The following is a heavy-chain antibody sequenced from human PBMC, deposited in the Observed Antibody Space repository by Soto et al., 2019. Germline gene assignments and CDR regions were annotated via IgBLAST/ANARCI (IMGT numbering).Heavy chain of an antibody. Sequence: QAQLVQSGAEVQKPGASVKLSCKTSGYTFTSYYIHWVRQAPGQGLEWMGIINPNGGSTNYAQEFQGRVTVTRDTSTSTVYMELSSLRSEDTAVYYCARHLTAGDCWGQGTLLTVSS. CDR2: INPNGGST. D-gene: IGHD6-13*01. CDR1: GYTFTSYY. CDR3: ARHLTAGDC. V-gene: IGHV1-46*01. J-gene: IGHJ4*02.